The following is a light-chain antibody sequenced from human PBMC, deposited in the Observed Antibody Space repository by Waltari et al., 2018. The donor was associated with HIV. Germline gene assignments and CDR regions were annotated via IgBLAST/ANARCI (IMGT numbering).Light chain of an antibody. CDR2: QGS. CDR3: QQYDSFPYT. V-gene: IGKV1-5*01. Sequence: DIQVTQSPSTLSASVGDRVTITCRASQKISSWLAWYQQKPGKVPNLLIYQGSTLQGGVPSRFSGSGSGTDFTLTINKLQSDDFGTYYCQQYDSFPYTFGPGTNLEIK. CDR1: QKISSW. J-gene: IGKJ2*01.